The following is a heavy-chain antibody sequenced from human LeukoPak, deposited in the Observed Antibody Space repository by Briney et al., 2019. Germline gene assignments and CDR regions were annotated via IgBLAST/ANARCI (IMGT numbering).Heavy chain of an antibody. V-gene: IGHV4-38-2*02. CDR2: ISHSGST. CDR1: GYSITSDYF. Sequence: SETLSLTCGVSGYSITSDYFWAWIRQPPGKGLEYIGSISHSGSTFYNPSLKSRVTISVDTSKNRFSLSLSSVTASDTAVYYCAREREYYYMDVWGKGTTVSVSS. D-gene: IGHD1-26*01. J-gene: IGHJ6*03. CDR3: AREREYYYMDV.